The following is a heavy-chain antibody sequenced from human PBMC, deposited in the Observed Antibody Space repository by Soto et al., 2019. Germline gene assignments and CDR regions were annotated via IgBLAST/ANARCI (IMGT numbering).Heavy chain of an antibody. CDR1: GYTFTSYG. D-gene: IGHD6-19*01. Sequence: ASVKVSCKASGYTFTSYGISWVRQAPGQGLEWMGWISAYSGNTNYAQKLQGRVTMTTDTSTSTAYMELRSLRSDDTAVYYCARVGLMAVAGTEYQSPIDYWGQGTLVTVSS. V-gene: IGHV1-18*04. J-gene: IGHJ4*02. CDR3: ARVGLMAVAGTEYQSPIDY. CDR2: ISAYSGNT.